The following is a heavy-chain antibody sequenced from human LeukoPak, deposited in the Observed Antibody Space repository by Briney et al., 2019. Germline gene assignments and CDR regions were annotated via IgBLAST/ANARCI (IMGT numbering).Heavy chain of an antibody. CDR2: MNPNSGNT. CDR1: GYTFTSYD. CDR3: ARGRDSGSYSDYYYYMDV. D-gene: IGHD1-26*01. Sequence: ASVKVSCKASGYTFTSYDINWLRQATGQGLEWMGWMNPNSGNTGYAQKFQGRVTMTRNTSISTAYMELSSLRSEDTAVYYCARGRDSGSYSDYYYYMDVWGKGTTVTVSS. V-gene: IGHV1-8*01. J-gene: IGHJ6*03.